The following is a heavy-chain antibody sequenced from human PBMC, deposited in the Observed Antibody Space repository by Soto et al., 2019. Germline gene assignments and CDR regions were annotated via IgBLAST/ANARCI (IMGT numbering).Heavy chain of an antibody. J-gene: IGHJ3*02. Sequence: EAQLVESGGGLVQPGESLRLSCVASGFTFRIYWMDWVRQVPGKGLVWVSRIHSDGTNTVYADSVKGRFTISRDNAENTLYLQMNNLRAEDTAMYYCARDDDRPGEALDMWGQGTMVTVSS. D-gene: IGHD3-16*01. CDR3: ARDDDRPGEALDM. CDR1: GFTFRIYW. CDR2: IHSDGTNT. V-gene: IGHV3-74*01.